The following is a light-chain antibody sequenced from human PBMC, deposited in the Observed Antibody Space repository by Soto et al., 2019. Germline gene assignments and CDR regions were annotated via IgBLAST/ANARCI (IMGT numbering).Light chain of an antibody. V-gene: IGKV1-5*01. Sequence: DIQVTQSHSTLSASVGDRVTITFRASPSISSWLAWYQQKPGKASKLLIYDAAILESGVPPRFSGSRSGTEFTLTISSVQPNDFATYYCQQYNSFSPSTFGQGTKLEIK. CDR2: DAA. CDR1: PSISSW. CDR3: QQYNSFSPST. J-gene: IGKJ2*01.